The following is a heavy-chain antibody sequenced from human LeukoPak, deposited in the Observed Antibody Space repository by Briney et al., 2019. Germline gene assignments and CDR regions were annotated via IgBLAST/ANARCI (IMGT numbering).Heavy chain of an antibody. CDR1: GYTFTNYW. J-gene: IGHJ4*02. D-gene: IGHD2-21*02. CDR3: ARAGGNFVVVTASDY. V-gene: IGHV5-10-1*01. CDR2: IDPSDSYT. Sequence: GESLRISCKVSGYTFTNYWITWVRQMPGNGLEWMGRIDPSDSYTNYSPSFEGHVTFSTDKSINTAYLERSSLKASDTAMYYCARAGGNFVVVTASDYWGQGTLVTVSS.